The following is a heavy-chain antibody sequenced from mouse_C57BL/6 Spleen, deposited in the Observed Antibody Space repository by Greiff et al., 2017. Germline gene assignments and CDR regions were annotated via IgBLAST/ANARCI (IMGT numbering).Heavy chain of an antibody. CDR2: IRLKSDNYAT. D-gene: IGHD3-2*02. CDR3: TDSSGHEGFAY. V-gene: IGHV6-3*01. Sequence: DVKLVESGGGLVQPGGSMKLSCVASGFTFSNYWMNWVRQSPEKGLEWVAQIRLKSDNYATHYAESVKGRFTISRDDSKSSVYLQMNNLRAEDTGIYYCTDSSGHEGFAYWGQGTLVTVSA. CDR1: GFTFSNYW. J-gene: IGHJ3*01.